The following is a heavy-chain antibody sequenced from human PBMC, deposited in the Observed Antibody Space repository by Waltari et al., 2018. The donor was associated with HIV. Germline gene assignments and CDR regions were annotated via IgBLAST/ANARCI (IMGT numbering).Heavy chain of an antibody. J-gene: IGHJ4*02. V-gene: IGHV3-30-3*01. D-gene: IGHD4-17*01. CDR1: GFTFSSYA. Sequence: QVQLVESGGGVVQPGRSLRLSCAASGFTFSSYAMHWVRQAPGKGLEWLAVISYDGSNKYYAYSVKGRFTISRDNSKNTLYLQMNSLRAEDTAVYYCARGATVTTPDYWGQGTLVTVSS. CDR3: ARGATVTTPDY. CDR2: ISYDGSNK.